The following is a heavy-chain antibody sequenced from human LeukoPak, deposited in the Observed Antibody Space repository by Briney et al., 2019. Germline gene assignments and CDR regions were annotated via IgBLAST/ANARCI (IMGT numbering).Heavy chain of an antibody. J-gene: IGHJ4*02. Sequence: ASVKVSCKASGYTFTSYYMHWVRQAPGQGLEWMGIINPSGGSTSYAQKFQGRVTITRDMSTSTVYMELSSLRSEDTAVYYCARAGGDYPDFDYWGQGTLVTVSS. V-gene: IGHV1-46*01. CDR3: ARAGGDYPDFDY. CDR1: GYTFTSYY. CDR2: INPSGGST. D-gene: IGHD4-17*01.